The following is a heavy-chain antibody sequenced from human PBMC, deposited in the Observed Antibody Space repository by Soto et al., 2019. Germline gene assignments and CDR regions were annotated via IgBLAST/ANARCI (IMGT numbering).Heavy chain of an antibody. J-gene: IGHJ4*02. Sequence: QVQLVQCGAEVQKPGASVKVSCKASGYRFTAYYMHWVRQAPGQGLEWMAIINPSSGVSTYAQRLQGRFTMTRDTSTSTVYMELSRLRSEDTAVYYCARSPPLRECPGGDCSHFDFWGQGTLVTVSS. CDR2: INPSSGVS. D-gene: IGHD2-21*02. CDR1: GYRFTAYY. V-gene: IGHV1-46*04. CDR3: ARSPPLRECPGGDCSHFDF.